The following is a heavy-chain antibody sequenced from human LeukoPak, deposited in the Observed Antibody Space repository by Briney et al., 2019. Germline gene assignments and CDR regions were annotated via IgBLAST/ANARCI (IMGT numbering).Heavy chain of an antibody. CDR2: IYYSGST. D-gene: IGHD3-22*01. CDR1: GGSISSYY. J-gene: IGHJ4*02. Sequence: PSETLSLTCTVSGGSISSYYWSWIRQPPGKGLEWIGYIYYSGSTNYNPSLKSRATISVDTSKKQFSLKLSSVTAADTAVYYCARARYYYDSSGGYYFDYWGQGTLVTVSS. V-gene: IGHV4-59*01. CDR3: ARARYYYDSSGGYYFDY.